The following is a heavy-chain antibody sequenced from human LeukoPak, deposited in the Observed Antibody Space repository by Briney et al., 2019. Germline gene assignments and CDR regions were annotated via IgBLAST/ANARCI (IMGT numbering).Heavy chain of an antibody. Sequence: ASQKVSCKASGYSFTSYSISWVRQAPGQGLEWMGWISTYNGDTNSVQNLQGRLTLTTDTSTSTAYMELRSLTSDDTALYYCARDIALAEYFDYWGQGTLVTVSS. CDR2: ISTYNGDT. J-gene: IGHJ4*02. CDR1: GYSFTSYS. D-gene: IGHD6-19*01. CDR3: ARDIALAEYFDY. V-gene: IGHV1-18*01.